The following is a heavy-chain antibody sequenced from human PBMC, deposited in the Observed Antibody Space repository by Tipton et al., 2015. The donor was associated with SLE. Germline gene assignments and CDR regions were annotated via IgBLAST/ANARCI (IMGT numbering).Heavy chain of an antibody. J-gene: IGHJ3*02. CDR1: GDSISSYY. CDR3: ARILSPFYYDSTRGSFDI. D-gene: IGHD3-22*01. Sequence: TLSLTCTVSGDSISSYYWSWIRQPPGKGLEWMGYIDYSGSANYKPSLKSRLTISIDTSKSQFSLKVKSMTAADTAVYYCARILSPFYYDSTRGSFDIWGQGTMVTVSS. V-gene: IGHV4-59*01. CDR2: IDYSGSA.